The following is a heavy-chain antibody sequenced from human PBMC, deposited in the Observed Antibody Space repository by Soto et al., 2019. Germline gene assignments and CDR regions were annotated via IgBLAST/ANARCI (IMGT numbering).Heavy chain of an antibody. CDR1: GGSISSGGYY. D-gene: IGHD3-10*01. V-gene: IGHV4-31*03. CDR3: ARHRKGYYYGSGSYGYWYFDL. Sequence: SETLSLTCSVSGGSISSGGYYWSWIRQHPGKGLEWIGYIYYSGSTYYNPSLKSRVTISVDTSKNQFSLKLSSVTAADTAVYYCARHRKGYYYGSGSYGYWYFDLWGRGTLVTVSS. J-gene: IGHJ2*01. CDR2: IYYSGST.